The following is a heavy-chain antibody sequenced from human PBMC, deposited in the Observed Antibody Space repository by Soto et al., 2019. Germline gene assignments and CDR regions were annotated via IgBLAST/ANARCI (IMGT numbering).Heavy chain of an antibody. CDR1: GGSVSSGSYY. D-gene: IGHD6-19*01. CDR2: IYYSGST. J-gene: IGHJ4*02. Sequence: QVQLQESGPGLVKPSETLSLTCTVSGGSVSSGSYYWSWIRQPPGKGLEWIGYIYYSGSTNYNPSLKRRVTRAVDTSKNQFSLKLSSVTAADTAVYYCARGREQWLVPFDYWGQGTLVTVSS. CDR3: ARGREQWLVPFDY. V-gene: IGHV4-61*01.